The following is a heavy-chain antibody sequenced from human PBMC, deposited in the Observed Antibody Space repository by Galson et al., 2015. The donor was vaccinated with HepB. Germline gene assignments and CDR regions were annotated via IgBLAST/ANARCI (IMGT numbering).Heavy chain of an antibody. D-gene: IGHD3-10*01. V-gene: IGHV4-31*03. CDR2: THYSGST. CDR1: RGSLGIGGYY. CDR3: ARGSEDNYGSFDY. J-gene: IGHJ4*02. Sequence: TLSLTCTVSRGSLGIGGYYWSWIRQHPGKGLEWIGYTHYSGSTYYNPSLRGRLTISEGMSKNQFSLKLSSVTAADTAIYYCARGSEDNYGSFDYWGQGTLATVSS.